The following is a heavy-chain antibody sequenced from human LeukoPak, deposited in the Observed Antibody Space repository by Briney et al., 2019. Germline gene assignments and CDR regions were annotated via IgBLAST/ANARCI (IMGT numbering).Heavy chain of an antibody. J-gene: IGHJ6*03. CDR3: ASGGDDIVVVPAAPKYYYMDV. V-gene: IGHV1-2*02. CDR1: GYTFTTYY. CDR2: INPNSGGT. Sequence: GASVKVSCKASGYTFTTYYMHWVRQAPGQGLEWMGWINPNSGGTNYAQKFQGRVTMTRDTSISTAYMELSRLRSDDTAVYYCASGGDDIVVVPAAPKYYYMDVWGKGTTVTVSS. D-gene: IGHD2-2*01.